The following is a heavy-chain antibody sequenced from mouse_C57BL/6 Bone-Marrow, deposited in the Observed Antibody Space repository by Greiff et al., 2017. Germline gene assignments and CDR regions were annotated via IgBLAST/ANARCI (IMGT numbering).Heavy chain of an antibody. CDR3: ARDAKIYDGYYWYFDV. CDR1: GFTFSSYA. V-gene: IGHV5-4*01. J-gene: IGHJ1*03. D-gene: IGHD2-3*01. Sequence: EVKLMESGGGLVKPGGSLKLSCAASGFTFSSYAMSWVRQTPQKRLEWVATISDGGSYTYYPDNVMGRFTISRDNAKNNLYLHMSHLKSEDTAMYYCARDAKIYDGYYWYFDVWGTGTTVTFSS. CDR2: ISDGGSYT.